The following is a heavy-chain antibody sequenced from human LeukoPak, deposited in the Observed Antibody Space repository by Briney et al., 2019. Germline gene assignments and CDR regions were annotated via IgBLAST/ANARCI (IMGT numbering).Heavy chain of an antibody. Sequence: SVKVSCKATGGTFSSYAISWVRQAPGQGLEWMGGIIPIFGTANYAQKFQGRVTITTDESTSTAYMELSSLRSEDTAVYYCARDVNPHTYYYDSSGYYPQVGFDYWGQGTLVTVSS. CDR1: GGTFSSYA. CDR2: IIPIFGTA. J-gene: IGHJ4*02. CDR3: ARDVNPHTYYYDSSGYYPQVGFDY. V-gene: IGHV1-69*05. D-gene: IGHD3-22*01.